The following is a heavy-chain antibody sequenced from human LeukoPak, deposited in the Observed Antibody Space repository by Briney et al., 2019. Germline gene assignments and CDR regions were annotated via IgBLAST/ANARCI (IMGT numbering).Heavy chain of an antibody. D-gene: IGHD3-10*01. V-gene: IGHV3-23*01. CDR2: ISGSGGST. J-gene: IGHJ3*02. CDR1: GFTFSSYA. CDR3: AKRWFGESAFDI. Sequence: PGGSLRLSCAASGFTFSSYAMSWVRQAPGKGLEWVSAISGSGGSTYYADSVKGRFTISRDNSKNTLYLQMNSPRAEDTAVYYCAKRWFGESAFDIWGQGTMVTVSS.